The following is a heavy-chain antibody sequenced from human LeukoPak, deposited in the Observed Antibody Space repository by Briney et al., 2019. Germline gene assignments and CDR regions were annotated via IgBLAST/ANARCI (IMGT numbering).Heavy chain of an antibody. CDR3: AKVWDASSGYLQYYFDY. CDR1: GFTFSSYG. Sequence: GGSLRLSCAASGFTFSSYGMHWVRQAPGKGLEWVAFIRYDGTNKYYADSVKGRFTISRDNSKNTLYLQMNSLRAEDTAVYYCAKVWDASSGYLQYYFDYWGQGTLVTVSS. D-gene: IGHD3-22*01. CDR2: IRYDGTNK. J-gene: IGHJ4*02. V-gene: IGHV3-30*02.